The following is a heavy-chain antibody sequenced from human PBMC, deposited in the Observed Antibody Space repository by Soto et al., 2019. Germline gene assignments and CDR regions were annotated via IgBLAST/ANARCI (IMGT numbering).Heavy chain of an antibody. D-gene: IGHD1-26*01. Sequence: SCKASGYTFTSYAMHWVRQAPGQRLEWMGWINAGNGNTKYSQKFQGRVTITRDTSASTAYMELSSLRSEDTAVYYCARTGSYRPPYYYYGMDVWGQGTTVTVSS. CDR1: GYTFTSYA. V-gene: IGHV1-3*01. CDR2: INAGNGNT. J-gene: IGHJ6*02. CDR3: ARTGSYRPPYYYYGMDV.